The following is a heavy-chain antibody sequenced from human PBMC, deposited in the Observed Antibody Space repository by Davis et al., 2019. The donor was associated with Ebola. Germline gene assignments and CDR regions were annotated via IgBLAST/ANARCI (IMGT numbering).Heavy chain of an antibody. J-gene: IGHJ4*02. CDR1: GGSFSGYY. CDR2: IGVSGGST. V-gene: IGHV3-23*01. D-gene: IGHD6-19*01. CDR3: AKGPTRSGYY. Sequence: ETLSLTCAVYGGSFSGYYWSWIRQPPGKGLEWVSGIGVSGGSTYADSVKGRFTISRDNSQNTVYLQMTGLRAEDTAIYYCAKGPTRSGYYWGQGTLVTVSS.